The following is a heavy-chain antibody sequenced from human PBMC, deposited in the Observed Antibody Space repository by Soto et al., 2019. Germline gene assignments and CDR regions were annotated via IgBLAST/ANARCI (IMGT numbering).Heavy chain of an antibody. CDR1: GYTFTSYG. J-gene: IGHJ3*02. Sequence: QVQLEQSGAEVKKPGASVKVSCKASGYTFTSYGISWVRQAPGQGLEWMGWISAYNGKTNYAQKLQGRVTMTSDTSTSTAYMELRSRRSDDTALYYCARLTKAQDAFDIWGQGTMVTVSS. D-gene: IGHD2-8*01. V-gene: IGHV1-18*01. CDR2: ISAYNGKT. CDR3: ARLTKAQDAFDI.